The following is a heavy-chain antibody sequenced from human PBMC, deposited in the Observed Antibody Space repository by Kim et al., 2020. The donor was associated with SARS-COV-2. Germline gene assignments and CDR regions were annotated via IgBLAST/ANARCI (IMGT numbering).Heavy chain of an antibody. Sequence: GGSLRLSCAASGFTFSNAWMSWVRQAPGKGLEWVGRIKSKTDGGTTDYAAPVKGRFTISRDDSKNTLYLQMNSLKTEDTAVYYCTTIDVVVVDLWYYCYMDVWGKGTTVTVSS. D-gene: IGHD2-15*01. V-gene: IGHV3-15*01. CDR1: GFTFSNAW. CDR2: IKSKTDGGTT. J-gene: IGHJ6*03. CDR3: TTIDVVVVDLWYYCYMDV.